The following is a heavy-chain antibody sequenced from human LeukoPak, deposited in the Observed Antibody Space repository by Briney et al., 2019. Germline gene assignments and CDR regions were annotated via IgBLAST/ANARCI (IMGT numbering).Heavy chain of an antibody. CDR1: GYTFTEYG. Sequence: GASVKVSCKASGYTFTEYGITWVRQAPGQGLEWLGWISAYNGNTNYAQKLQGRVTMTTDTSTSTAYMELRSLRSDDTAVYYCARDRGSSWYEGYYYYGMDVWGQGTTVTVSS. J-gene: IGHJ6*02. D-gene: IGHD6-13*01. CDR3: ARDRGSSWYEGYYYYGMDV. CDR2: ISAYNGNT. V-gene: IGHV1-18*01.